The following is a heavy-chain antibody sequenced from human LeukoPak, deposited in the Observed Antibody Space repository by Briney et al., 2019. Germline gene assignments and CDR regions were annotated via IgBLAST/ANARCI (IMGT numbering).Heavy chain of an antibody. CDR2: FDPEDGET. CDR3: ARSPGVNWGTPADY. D-gene: IGHD7-27*01. V-gene: IGHV1-24*01. J-gene: IGHJ4*02. Sequence: ASVKVSCKVSGYTLTELSMHWVRQAPGKGLEWMGGFDPEDGETIYAQKFQGRVTMTEDTSTDTAYMELSSLRSEDTAVYYCARSPGVNWGTPADYWGQGTLVTVST. CDR1: GYTLTELS.